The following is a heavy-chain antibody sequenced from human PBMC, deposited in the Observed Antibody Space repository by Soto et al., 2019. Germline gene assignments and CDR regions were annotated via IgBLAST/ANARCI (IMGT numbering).Heavy chain of an antibody. CDR2: INPNSGGT. CDR3: ARESGERGSSGWYGGGLDY. D-gene: IGHD6-19*01. J-gene: IGHJ4*02. Sequence: QVQLVQSGAEVKKPGASVKVSCKASGYTFTGYDMHWVRQAPGQGLEWMGWINPNSGGTNYAQKFQGWVTMTRDTSISTAYMELSRLRSDDTAVYYCARESGERGSSGWYGGGLDYWGQGTLVTVSS. V-gene: IGHV1-2*04. CDR1: GYTFTGYD.